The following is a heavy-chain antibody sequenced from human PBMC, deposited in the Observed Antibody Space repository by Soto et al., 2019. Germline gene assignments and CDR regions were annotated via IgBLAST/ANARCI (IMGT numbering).Heavy chain of an antibody. D-gene: IGHD6-6*01. CDR1: GFTFSSYA. CDR2: ISYDGSNK. J-gene: IGHJ6*02. CDR3: ARDGSWYSSSSYYYYGMDV. Sequence: PGGSLRLSCAASGFTFSSYAMHWVRQAPGKGLEWVAVISYDGSNKYYADSVKGRFTISRDNSKNTLYLQMNSLRAEDTAVYYCARDGSWYSSSSYYYYGMDVWGQGTTVTVSS. V-gene: IGHV3-30-3*01.